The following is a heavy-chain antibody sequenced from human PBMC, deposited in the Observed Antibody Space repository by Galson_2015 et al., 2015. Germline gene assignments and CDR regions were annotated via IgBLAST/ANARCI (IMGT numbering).Heavy chain of an antibody. V-gene: IGHV3-33*01. J-gene: IGHJ4*02. Sequence: SLRLSCAASGFTFSSHGMRWVRQAPGKGLEWVGIIWYDGSNKNYGDSVKGRFIISRDNSENTLYLQMNSLRAEDTAVYFCVRESGEGTFYFDFWGQGTLVTVSP. D-gene: IGHD2-15*01. CDR3: VRESGEGTFYFDF. CDR2: IWYDGSNK. CDR1: GFTFSSHG.